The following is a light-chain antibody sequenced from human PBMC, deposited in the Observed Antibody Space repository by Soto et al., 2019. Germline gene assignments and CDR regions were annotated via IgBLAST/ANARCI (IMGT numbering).Light chain of an antibody. CDR2: DVS. CDR1: SSDVGGYNY. CDR3: SSYTSSSTLYV. Sequence: QSALTQPASVSGSPGQSITISCTGTSSDVGGYNYVSWYQQHPGKAPKLMIYDVSNRPSGVSNRFSGSNSGNTASLTISGLQVEDEADYYCSSYTSSSTLYVFGTGTKVTVL. V-gene: IGLV2-14*01. J-gene: IGLJ1*01.